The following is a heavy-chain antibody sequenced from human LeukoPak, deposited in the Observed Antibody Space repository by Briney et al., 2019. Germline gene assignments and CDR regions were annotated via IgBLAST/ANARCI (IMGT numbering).Heavy chain of an antibody. J-gene: IGHJ4*02. CDR1: GFPFSSFA. Sequence: GGSLRLSCAASGFPFSSFALSWVSQAPGKGLEWISGISGSGGRTDYADSVKGRFTISRDNSKNTLYLQMSSLRADDTALYYCAKSPPRCSGGSCYGYWGQGTLVTVSS. V-gene: IGHV3-23*01. D-gene: IGHD2-15*01. CDR3: AKSPPRCSGGSCYGY. CDR2: ISGSGGRT.